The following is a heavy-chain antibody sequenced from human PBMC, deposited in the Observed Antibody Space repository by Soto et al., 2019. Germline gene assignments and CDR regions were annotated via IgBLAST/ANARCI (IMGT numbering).Heavy chain of an antibody. CDR3: ARDRLGSGSYLAVDP. V-gene: IGHV4-59*01. CDR2: ITYSGNT. Sequence: QVQLQESGPGLVKPSETLSLTCTVSGGSINYYYWSWIRQPPGRGLEWLGYITYSGNTNFTPSRKSRVSIPLDTSRNQFSRMLSSVSAADTAVYYCARDRLGSGSYLAVDPWGQGTLVTVSS. J-gene: IGHJ5*02. CDR1: GGSINYYY. D-gene: IGHD3-10*01.